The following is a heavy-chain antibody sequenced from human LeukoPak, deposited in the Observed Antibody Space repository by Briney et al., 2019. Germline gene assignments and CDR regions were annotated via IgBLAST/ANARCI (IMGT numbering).Heavy chain of an antibody. CDR2: IYYSGST. J-gene: IGHJ4*02. D-gene: IGHD3-22*01. Sequence: SETLSLTCNVSGGSISSYYWSWIRQPRGKGLEWIGYIYYSGSTNYNPSLKSRVIISVDTSKNQFSLKLSSLTTADTAVYYCARGVMTPPTHYYDSSGYYLDYWGQGTLVTVSS. V-gene: IGHV4-59*01. CDR3: ARGVMTPPTHYYDSSGYYLDY. CDR1: GGSISSYY.